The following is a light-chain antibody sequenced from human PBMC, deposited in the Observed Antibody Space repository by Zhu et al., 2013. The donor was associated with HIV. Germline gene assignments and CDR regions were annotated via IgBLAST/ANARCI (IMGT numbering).Light chain of an antibody. J-gene: IGKJ4*01. CDR2: WAL. CDR1: QSVLYNSMNKNY. CDR3: QQYYNTPLT. Sequence: DIVMTQSPESLAVSLGEKATINCRASQSVLYNSMNKNYLSWYQQKPGQPPKLLISWALTRESGVPDRFTGSGSGTDFTLTIHNLQKEDVAVYYCQQYYNTPLTFGGGTKVEDQT. V-gene: IGKV4-1*01.